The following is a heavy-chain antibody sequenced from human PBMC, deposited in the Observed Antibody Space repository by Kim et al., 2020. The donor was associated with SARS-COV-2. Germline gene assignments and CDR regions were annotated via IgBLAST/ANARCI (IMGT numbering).Heavy chain of an antibody. Sequence: YADSLQGRVTITRDNSRKTMYLQRNSLRAEDTAVYYCARDTYCGGDCPDYWGQGTLVTVSS. D-gene: IGHD2-21*02. CDR3: ARDTYCGGDCPDY. J-gene: IGHJ4*02. V-gene: IGHV3-66*01.